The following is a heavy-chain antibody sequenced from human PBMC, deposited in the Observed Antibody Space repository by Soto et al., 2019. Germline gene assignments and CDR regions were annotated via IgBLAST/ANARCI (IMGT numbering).Heavy chain of an antibody. V-gene: IGHV3-23*01. Sequence: VQLLESGGDLVQPGGSPRLSCVASGFILNNYAMSWVRQAPGKGLEWVSTIGGTDGDSDGVPWYEASVKGRFTISRDSSANTLFLHMDNLRAEDSALYYCVKRGRNWGAFDFWGQGTTVVVSS. CDR3: VKRGRNWGAFDF. J-gene: IGHJ3*01. CDR2: IGGTDGDSDGVP. CDR1: GFILNNYA. D-gene: IGHD7-27*01.